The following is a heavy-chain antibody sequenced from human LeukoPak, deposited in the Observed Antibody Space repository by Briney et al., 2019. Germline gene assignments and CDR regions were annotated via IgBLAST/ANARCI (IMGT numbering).Heavy chain of an antibody. Sequence: SETLSLTCAVYGGSFSGYYWSWIRQPPGKGLEWIGEINHSGSTNYNPSLKSRVTISVDTSKNQFSLKLSSVTAADTAVYYCARDRDMTYCSGGSCYRLDYWGQGTLVTVSS. CDR3: ARDRDMTYCSGGSCYRLDY. V-gene: IGHV4-34*01. CDR2: INHSGST. J-gene: IGHJ4*02. D-gene: IGHD2-15*01. CDR1: GGSFSGYY.